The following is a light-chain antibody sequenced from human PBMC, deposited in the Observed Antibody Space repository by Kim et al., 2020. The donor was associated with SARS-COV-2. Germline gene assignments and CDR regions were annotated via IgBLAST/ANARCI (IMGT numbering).Light chain of an antibody. CDR2: QDN. V-gene: IGLV3-1*01. CDR1: KLGDKY. Sequence: SYELTQPPSVSVSPGQTAIITCSGDKLGDKYACWYQQKPGQSPLLVIYQDNKRPSGIPERFSGSNSGNTATLTISGTQAMDEADYYCQAWDSSVVFGGGTQLTVL. J-gene: IGLJ2*01. CDR3: QAWDSSVV.